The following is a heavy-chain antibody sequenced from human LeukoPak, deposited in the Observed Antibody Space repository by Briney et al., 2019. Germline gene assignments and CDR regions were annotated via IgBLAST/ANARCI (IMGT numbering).Heavy chain of an antibody. CDR2: INYSGST. D-gene: IGHD3-10*01. CDR1: GGSVGSTSYH. J-gene: IGHJ4*02. CDR3: SRLDAGLYNGGELFYFDY. V-gene: IGHV4-39*01. Sequence: PSETLSLTCTVSGGSVGSTSYHWGWIRQPPGKGLEWMGSINYSGSTYYNPSLKSRVTISVDTSKNQFYLKLSSVTAADTAVYYCSRLDAGLYNGGELFYFDYWGQGALVTVSS.